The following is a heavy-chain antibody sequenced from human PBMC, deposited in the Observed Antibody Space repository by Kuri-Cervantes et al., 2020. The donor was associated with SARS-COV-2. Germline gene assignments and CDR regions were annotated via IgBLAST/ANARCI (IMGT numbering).Heavy chain of an antibody. J-gene: IGHJ6*03. Sequence: GGSLRLSCAASGFTFSDCSMHWVRQAPGKGLEWVAVISYDGSNTYYADSVKGRFTISRDNSKNTLYLQMNSLRAEDTAVYYCARASASIAARLVLYYYYYMDVWGKGTTVTVSS. CDR3: ARASASIAARLVLYYYYYMDV. CDR2: ISYDGSNT. D-gene: IGHD6-6*01. V-gene: IGHV3-30*04. CDR1: GFTFSDCS.